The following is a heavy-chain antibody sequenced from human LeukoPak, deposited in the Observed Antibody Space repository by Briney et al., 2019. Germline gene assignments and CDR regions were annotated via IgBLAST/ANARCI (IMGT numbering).Heavy chain of an antibody. Sequence: GGSLRLSCTVSGFTVSSNSMSWVRQAPGKGLEWVSFIYSGTIHYSDSVKGRFTISRDNSKNTLYLQMNSLRAEDTAVYYCTRRYNYDSSGYYYVRDAFDIWGQGTMVTVSS. CDR3: TRRYNYDSSGYYYVRDAFDI. CDR1: GFTVSSNS. CDR2: IYSGTI. D-gene: IGHD3-22*01. J-gene: IGHJ3*02. V-gene: IGHV3-53*01.